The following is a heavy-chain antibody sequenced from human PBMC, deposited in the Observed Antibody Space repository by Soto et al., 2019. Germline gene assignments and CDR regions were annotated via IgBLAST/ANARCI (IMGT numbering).Heavy chain of an antibody. CDR1: GGSVSSGSYY. D-gene: IGHD3-10*01. Sequence: SETLSLTCTVSGGSVSSGSYYWSWIRQPPGKGLEWIGYIYYSGSTNYNPSLKSRVTISVDTSKNQFSLKLSSVTAADTAVYYCARNYYGSRIDYWGQGTLVTVSS. CDR2: IYYSGST. V-gene: IGHV4-61*01. J-gene: IGHJ4*02. CDR3: ARNYYGSRIDY.